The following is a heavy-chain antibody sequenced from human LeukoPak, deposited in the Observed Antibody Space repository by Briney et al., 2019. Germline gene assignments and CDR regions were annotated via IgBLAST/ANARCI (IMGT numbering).Heavy chain of an antibody. Sequence: PGGSLRLSCAASGFTFSSYWMSWVRQALGKGLEWVANIKQDGSEKYYVDSVKGRFTISRDNAKSSLYLQMNSLRAEDTAVYYCAREKSDITMIVVVITEGYFDYWGQGTLVTVSS. CDR1: GFTFSSYW. V-gene: IGHV3-7*01. CDR2: IKQDGSEK. J-gene: IGHJ4*02. D-gene: IGHD3-22*01. CDR3: AREKSDITMIVVVITEGYFDY.